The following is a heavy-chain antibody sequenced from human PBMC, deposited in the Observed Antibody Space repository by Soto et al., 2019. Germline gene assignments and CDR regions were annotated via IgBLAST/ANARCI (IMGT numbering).Heavy chain of an antibody. V-gene: IGHV3-30-3*01. Sequence: GGSLRLSCAASGFTFSSYAMHWVRQAPGKGLEWVAVISYDGSNKYYADSVKGRFIISRGNSKNTLYLQMNSLRAEDTAVYYCARHLLAYFGCGCYSDAFDIWGQGTM. CDR2: ISYDGSNK. D-gene: IGHD2-21*02. CDR1: GFTFSSYA. J-gene: IGHJ3*02. CDR3: ARHLLAYFGCGCYSDAFDI.